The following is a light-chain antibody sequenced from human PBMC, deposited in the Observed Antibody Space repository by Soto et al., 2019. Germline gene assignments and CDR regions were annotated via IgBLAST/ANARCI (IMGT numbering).Light chain of an antibody. V-gene: IGKV3-20*01. Sequence: IVLTQSPDTLSLSPGERATLSCRTSETVSDSQLAWYQQKPGQAPRLLIYSVSTRATGIADRFSGSGSGTDFTLTISRLEPADFALYYCQQYGSSRWTFGQGTKV. CDR3: QQYGSSRWT. CDR2: SVS. J-gene: IGKJ1*01. CDR1: ETVSDSQ.